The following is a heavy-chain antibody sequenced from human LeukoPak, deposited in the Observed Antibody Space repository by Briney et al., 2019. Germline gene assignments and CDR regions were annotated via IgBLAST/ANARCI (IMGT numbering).Heavy chain of an antibody. CDR1: GYSISSGYY. Sequence: SETLSFTCAVSGYSISSGYYWGWIRQPPGKGLEWIGSIYHSGSTYYNPSLKSRVTISVDTSKNQFSLKLSSVTAADTAVYYCARAKGGSGADWGQGTLVTVSS. J-gene: IGHJ4*02. V-gene: IGHV4-38-2*01. CDR3: ARAKGGSGAD. D-gene: IGHD3-10*01. CDR2: IYHSGST.